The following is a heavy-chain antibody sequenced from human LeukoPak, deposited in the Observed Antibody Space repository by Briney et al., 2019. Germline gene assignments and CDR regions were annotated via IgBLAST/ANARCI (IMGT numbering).Heavy chain of an antibody. CDR1: GFTFTNAW. CDR3: ARGGGLDV. V-gene: IGHV3-7*03. Sequence: PGGSLRLSCVVSGFTFTNAWMSWVRQAPGKGLEWVASINHNGNVNYYVDSVKGRFTISRDNAKNSLYLQMSNLRAEDTAVYFCARGGGLDVWGQGATVTVSS. D-gene: IGHD3-16*01. CDR2: INHNGNVN. J-gene: IGHJ6*02.